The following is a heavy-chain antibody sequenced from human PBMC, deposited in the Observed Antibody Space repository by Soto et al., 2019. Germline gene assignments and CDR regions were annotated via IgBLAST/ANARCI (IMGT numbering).Heavy chain of an antibody. CDR3: ARVDIVATIGENYLDF. J-gene: IGHJ4*02. CDR1: GGPISSGDYY. Sequence: SETLSLTFTVSGGPISSGDYYWSWIRQPPGKGLEWIGYIYYSGSTYYNPSLTSRVTISVDTSNNQFSLKLSSVTAADTAVYYCARVDIVATIGENYLDFWGQGTLVTIPS. D-gene: IGHD5-12*01. V-gene: IGHV4-30-4*01. CDR2: IYYSGST.